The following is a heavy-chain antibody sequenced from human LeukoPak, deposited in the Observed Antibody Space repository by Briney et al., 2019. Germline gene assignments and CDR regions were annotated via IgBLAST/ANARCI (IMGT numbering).Heavy chain of an antibody. CDR1: GGTFIDYT. CDR3: ARDCSGTTCYLPAGAFDI. CDR2: RIPIIDKI. J-gene: IGHJ3*02. D-gene: IGHD1-1*01. Sequence: SVKVSCKASGGTFIDYTISWVRQAPGQGLEWMGGRIPIIDKIKYAQKFQGRVTITADGDTTTYMELSGLTSEDTAIYYCARDCSGTTCYLPAGAFDIWGQGTMVAVSS. V-gene: IGHV1-69*13.